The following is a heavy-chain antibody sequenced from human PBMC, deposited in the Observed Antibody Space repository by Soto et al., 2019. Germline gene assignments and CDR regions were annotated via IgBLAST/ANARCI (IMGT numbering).Heavy chain of an antibody. D-gene: IGHD3-22*01. CDR1: GVSVNDHD. J-gene: IGHJ4*02. CDR3: VRTTYFSDSSGYNRCIDY. CDR2: SRDKDQGYST. V-gene: IGHV3-72*01. Sequence: GVSVNDHDIYWLRKTTGKGLERVGRSRDKDQGYSTAYAASVKGRFTTSRDESKNSVYLQMNSLKTEDTAVYYCVRTTYFSDSSGYNRCIDYSGQGTLVTVPS.